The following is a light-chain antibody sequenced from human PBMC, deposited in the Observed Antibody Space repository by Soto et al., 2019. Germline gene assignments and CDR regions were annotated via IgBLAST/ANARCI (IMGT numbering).Light chain of an antibody. CDR1: QSVSSSY. CDR2: GAS. CDR3: QQRSNWPLIT. Sequence: IVLTQSPATLSLSPWERATLSCRASQSVSSSYLTWYQQKPGQAPRLLIYGASNRATGIPARFSGSGSGTDFTLTISSLEPEDFAVYYCQQRSNWPLITFGQGTRLEIK. J-gene: IGKJ5*01. V-gene: IGKV3-11*01.